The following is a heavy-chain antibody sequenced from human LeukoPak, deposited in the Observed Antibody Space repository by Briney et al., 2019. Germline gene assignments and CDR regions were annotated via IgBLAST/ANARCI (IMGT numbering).Heavy chain of an antibody. CDR2: IYHSGST. J-gene: IGHJ5*02. CDR3: ASYSGYDSYWFDP. D-gene: IGHD5-12*01. CDR1: GGSISSSNW. Sequence: SETLSLTCAVSGGSISSSNWWSWVRQPPGKGLEWIGEIYHSGSTNYNPSLKSRVTISVDTSKNQFSLKLSSVTAADTAVYYCASYSGYDSYWFDPWGQGTLVTVSS. V-gene: IGHV4-4*02.